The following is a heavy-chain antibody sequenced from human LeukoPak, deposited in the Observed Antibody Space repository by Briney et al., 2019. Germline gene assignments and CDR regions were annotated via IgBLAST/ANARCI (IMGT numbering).Heavy chain of an antibody. CDR2: ISYDGGNK. D-gene: IGHD3-3*01. J-gene: IGHJ6*03. V-gene: IGHV3-30*03. CDR3: ARGGNPDYDFWSGSREYYYYYMDV. CDR1: GFTFSSYG. Sequence: GGSLRLSCAASGFTFSSYGMHWVRQAPGKGLEWVAVISYDGGNKYYADSVKGRFTISRDNAKNSLYLQMNSLRAEDTALYYCARGGNPDYDFWSGSREYYYYYMDVWGKGPRSPSP.